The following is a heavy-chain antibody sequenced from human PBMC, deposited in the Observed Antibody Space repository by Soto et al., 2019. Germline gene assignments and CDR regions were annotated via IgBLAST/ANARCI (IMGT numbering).Heavy chain of an antibody. Sequence: PSETLSLTCTVSGDSIRSYYWSWIRQPPGKGLEWIGYISNSGSTNYNPSLKSRVTISIDTSKNQFSLKLNSVTAADTAVYYCARGLWFGESIWGQGTLVTVSS. CDR3: ARGLWFGESI. CDR1: GDSIRSYY. D-gene: IGHD3-10*01. J-gene: IGHJ4*02. V-gene: IGHV4-59*01. CDR2: ISNSGST.